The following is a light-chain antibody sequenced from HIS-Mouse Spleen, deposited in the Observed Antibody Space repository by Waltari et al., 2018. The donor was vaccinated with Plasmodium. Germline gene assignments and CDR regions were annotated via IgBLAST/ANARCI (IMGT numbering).Light chain of an antibody. V-gene: IGKV1-8*01. CDR1: QGISSY. J-gene: IGKJ4*01. Sequence: AIRMTQSPSSFSASTGDRVTITCRASQGISSYLAWYQQKPGKAPKLLIYAASTLQSGVPSRFSGSGSCTDFTLTISCLQSEDFATYYCQQYYSYPLTFGGGTKVEIK. CDR3: QQYYSYPLT. CDR2: AAS.